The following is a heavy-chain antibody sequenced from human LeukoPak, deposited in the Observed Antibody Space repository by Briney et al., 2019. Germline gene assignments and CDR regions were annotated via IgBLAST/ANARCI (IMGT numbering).Heavy chain of an antibody. CDR2: INPSGGST. V-gene: IGHV1-46*01. CDR1: GYSFTRYY. J-gene: IGHJ4*02. Sequence: GASVKVSCMASGYSFTRYYMCWVRQAPGQGLEWMGIINPSGGSTNYAQKFQGRVTMTRDMSTRTVYMELSSLRSEDTAVYYCARADYDYVWGSYHLFDYWGQGTLVPVSS. D-gene: IGHD3-16*02. CDR3: ARADYDYVWGSYHLFDY.